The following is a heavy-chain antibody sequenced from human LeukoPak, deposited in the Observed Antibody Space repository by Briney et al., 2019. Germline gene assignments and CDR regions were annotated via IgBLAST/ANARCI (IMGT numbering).Heavy chain of an antibody. Sequence: GESLKISCKGSGYSFTSYWIGWVRQMPGKGLGWMGIIYPGDSDTRYSPSFQGQVTISADKSISTAYLQWSSLKASDTAMYYCARWPFNWNDDGSAFDIWGQGTMVTVSS. CDR3: ARWPFNWNDDGSAFDI. V-gene: IGHV5-51*01. J-gene: IGHJ3*02. CDR2: IYPGDSDT. D-gene: IGHD1-1*01. CDR1: GYSFTSYW.